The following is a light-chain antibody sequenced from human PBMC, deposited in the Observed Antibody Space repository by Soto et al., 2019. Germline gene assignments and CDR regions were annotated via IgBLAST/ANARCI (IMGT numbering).Light chain of an antibody. CDR1: QDIAIY. CDR2: AAS. CDR3: QQYNSYWT. V-gene: IGKV1-9*01. J-gene: IGKJ1*01. Sequence: IQFTQSPSSLSASVGGRVAITCRASQDIAIYLAWYQQKPGEAPKLLIYAASTLYGGVPSRFSGSGSGTDFALTITSLQAEDFATYYCQQYNSYWTIGQGTKVDIK.